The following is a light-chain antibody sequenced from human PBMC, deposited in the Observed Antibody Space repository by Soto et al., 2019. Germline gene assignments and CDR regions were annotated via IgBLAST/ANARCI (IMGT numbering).Light chain of an antibody. CDR1: QSVSSN. Sequence: EIVMTQSPATLSVSPGERATLSCRASQSVSSNLAWYQQKPGQAPRLLIYGASTRATGIPARFSGSGSGTEFTLIISSLQSEDFAVYYCQQYNNWPPWTFG. CDR2: GAS. V-gene: IGKV3-15*01. CDR3: QQYNNWPPWT. J-gene: IGKJ1*01.